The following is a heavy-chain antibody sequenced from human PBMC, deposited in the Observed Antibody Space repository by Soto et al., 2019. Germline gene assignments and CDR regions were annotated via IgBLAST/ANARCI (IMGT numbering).Heavy chain of an antibody. Sequence: SETLSLTCTVSGGSISNYYWSWIRQPPGKGLEWIGYIYYSGSTNYNPTLKSRVTISVDTSKNQFSLKLSSVTAADTAVYYCAKSIGMIVVVITTFDYWGQGTLVTVSS. J-gene: IGHJ4*02. V-gene: IGHV4-59*08. CDR2: IYYSGST. CDR3: AKSIGMIVVVITTFDY. D-gene: IGHD3-22*01. CDR1: GGSISNYY.